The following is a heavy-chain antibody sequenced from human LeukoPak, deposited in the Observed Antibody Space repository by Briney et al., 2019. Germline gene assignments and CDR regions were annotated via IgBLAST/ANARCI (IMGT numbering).Heavy chain of an antibody. J-gene: IGHJ4*02. V-gene: IGHV4-4*09. CDR3: ARLTEDGYIEQYFDY. CDR2: IYTSGST. D-gene: IGHD5-24*01. Sequence: PSETLSLTCTVSGGSISSYYWSWIRQPPGKGLEWIGYIYTSGSTNYNPSLKSRVTISVDTSKNQFSLKLSSVTAADTAVYYCARLTEDGYIEQYFDYWGQGTLVTVSP. CDR1: GGSISSYY.